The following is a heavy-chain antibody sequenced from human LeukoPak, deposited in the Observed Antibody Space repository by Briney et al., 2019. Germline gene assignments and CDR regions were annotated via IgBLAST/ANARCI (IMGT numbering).Heavy chain of an antibody. D-gene: IGHD6-19*01. CDR3: VKGVAGAVV. J-gene: IGHJ3*01. V-gene: IGHV3-7*01. Sequence: PGGSLRLSCAASGFTFSGSWMSWVRQAPGKGLEWVASIMYDGSEKHYEDSVKGRFTISRDNSKNTLYLQMSSLRAEDTAVYYCVKGVAGAVVWGQGTMVTVSS. CDR1: GFTFSGSW. CDR2: IMYDGSEK.